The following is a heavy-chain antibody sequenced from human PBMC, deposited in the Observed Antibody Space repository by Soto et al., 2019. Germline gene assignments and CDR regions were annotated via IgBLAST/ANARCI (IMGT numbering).Heavy chain of an antibody. V-gene: IGHV4-59*01. J-gene: IGHJ4*02. D-gene: IGHD6-13*01. CDR1: GGSMRNYF. Sequence: QVQLQESGPGLVKSSETLSLTCTVSGGSMRNYFWTWIRQPPGKGLEWIGYIHYSGTTSFLPSYNPSLRSRVTISEDTSKNQFSLKLLSVTTADTAVYFCAAGEASSRNLAPYYLDFWGQGTLVTVSS. CDR3: AAGEASSRNLAPYYLDF. CDR2: IHYSGTT.